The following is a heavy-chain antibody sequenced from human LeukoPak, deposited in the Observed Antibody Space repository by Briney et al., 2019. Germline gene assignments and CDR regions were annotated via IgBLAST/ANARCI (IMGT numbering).Heavy chain of an antibody. Sequence: VASVKVSCKASGYTFTSYDINWVRRATGQGLEWMGWMSPTSSNTGYAQKFQGRVTMTRNTSISTAYMELSSLRSDDTAVYYCARSSRRVVIMSYWGQGTLVTVSS. J-gene: IGHJ4*02. CDR1: GYTFTSYD. CDR2: MSPTSSNT. CDR3: ARSSRRVVIMSY. V-gene: IGHV1-8*01. D-gene: IGHD3-3*01.